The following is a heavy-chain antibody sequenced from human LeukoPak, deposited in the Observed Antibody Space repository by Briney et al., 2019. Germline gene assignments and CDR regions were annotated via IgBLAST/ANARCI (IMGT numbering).Heavy chain of an antibody. V-gene: IGHV1-46*01. CDR2: INPSGGST. D-gene: IGHD1-26*01. CDR3: ARDTLSGSYSRSLDY. Sequence: ASVKVSCKASGYTFTGYYMHWVRQTPGQGLEWMGWINPSGGSTSYAQKFQGRVTMTRDTSTSTVYMELSSLRSEDTAVYYCARDTLSGSYSRSLDYWGQGTLVTVSS. J-gene: IGHJ4*02. CDR1: GYTFTGYY.